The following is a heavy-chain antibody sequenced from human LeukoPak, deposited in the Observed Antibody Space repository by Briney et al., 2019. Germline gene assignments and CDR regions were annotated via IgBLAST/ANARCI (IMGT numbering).Heavy chain of an antibody. CDR2: ISYDGSNK. D-gene: IGHD5-24*01. CDR1: GFTFSSYG. V-gene: IGHV3-30*18. Sequence: GRSLRLSCAASGFTFSSYGMHWVRQAPGKGLEWVAVISYDGSNKYYADSVKGRFTISRDNSKNTLYLQMNSLRAEDTAVYYCAKEGWLQFPGDYFDYWGQGTLVTVSS. J-gene: IGHJ4*02. CDR3: AKEGWLQFPGDYFDY.